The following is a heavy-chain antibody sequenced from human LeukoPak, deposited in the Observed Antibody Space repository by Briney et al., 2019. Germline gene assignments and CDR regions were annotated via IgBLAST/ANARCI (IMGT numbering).Heavy chain of an antibody. CDR3: ARDSPTSTRYNWFDP. D-gene: IGHD5/OR15-5a*01. CDR2: IDSSGTTV. CDR1: GFIFSSYE. J-gene: IGHJ5*02. Sequence: GGSLRLSCAASGFIFSSYEMNWVRQASGKGLEWISFIDSSGTTVFYADYVKGRFTISRDNAKNSLYLEMNSLRAEDTAVYYCARDSPTSTRYNWFDPWGQGTLVTVSS. V-gene: IGHV3-48*03.